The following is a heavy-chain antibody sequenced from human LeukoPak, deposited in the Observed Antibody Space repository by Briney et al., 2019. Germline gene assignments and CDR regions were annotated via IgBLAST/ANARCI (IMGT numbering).Heavy chain of an antibody. CDR1: GGTFSSYA. CDR3: AXEDXGDLGLWYFQH. V-gene: IGHV1-69*01. D-gene: IGHD5-18*01. J-gene: IGHJ1*01. CDR2: IIPIFGTA. Sequence: SVKVSCKASGGTFSSYAISWVRQAPGEGVEWMGGIIPIFGTANYAQKFQGRVTIPADQSTSTAYMELSSLRSDDTAVYYCAXEDXGDLGLWYFQHWGQGTLVTVSS.